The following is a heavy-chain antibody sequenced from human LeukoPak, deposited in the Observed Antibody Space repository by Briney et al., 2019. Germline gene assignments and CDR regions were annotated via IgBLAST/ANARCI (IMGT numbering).Heavy chain of an antibody. CDR1: GFTVSSNY. Sequence: GGSLRLSCAASGFTVSSNYISWVRQAPGKGLEWVSIIYSGVDSYYANSVKGRFTMSRDNSKNSLYLQMNSLRAEDTAVYYCARDAHSHTWGQGTMVTVSS. V-gene: IGHV3-53*01. CDR2: IYSGVDS. D-gene: IGHD2-15*01. CDR3: ARDAHSHT. J-gene: IGHJ3*01.